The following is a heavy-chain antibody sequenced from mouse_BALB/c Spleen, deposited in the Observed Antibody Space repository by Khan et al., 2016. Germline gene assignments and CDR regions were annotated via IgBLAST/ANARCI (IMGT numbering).Heavy chain of an antibody. CDR1: GYSITSGYY. CDR2: ISYDGSN. J-gene: IGHJ3*01. V-gene: IGHV3-6*02. CDR3: ATYGNYEGFAY. Sequence: EVQLPESGPGLVKPSQSLSLTFSVTGYSITSGYYWNWIRQFPGNKLEWMGYISYDGSNNYNPSLKNRISITRDTSQNQFFLKLNSVTTEATATYYCATYGNYEGFAYWGQGTLVTVSA. D-gene: IGHD2-1*01.